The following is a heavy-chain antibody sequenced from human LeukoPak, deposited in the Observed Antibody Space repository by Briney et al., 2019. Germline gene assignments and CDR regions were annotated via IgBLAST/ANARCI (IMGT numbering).Heavy chain of an antibody. V-gene: IGHV3-23*01. Sequence: GGSLRLSCAASGFTFSSYAMSWVRQAPGKGLEWVSAISGSGGSTYYADSVKGRFTISRDNSRNTMYLQMNSLRAEDTAVYSCAKTDIAAAGFYFDYWGQGTLVTVSS. CDR3: AKTDIAAAGFYFDY. CDR1: GFTFSSYA. J-gene: IGHJ4*02. D-gene: IGHD6-13*01. CDR2: ISGSGGST.